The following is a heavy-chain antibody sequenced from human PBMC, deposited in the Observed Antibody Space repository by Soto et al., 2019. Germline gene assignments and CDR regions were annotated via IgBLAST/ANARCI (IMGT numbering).Heavy chain of an antibody. CDR3: ATDGAAGAVMGV. Sequence: EVQLVESGGGLVKPGGSWSLSGQPSGLIFSTSGMNGVPGAAGKRPEWVSSISSGGEYIDYADSVKGRLTISRDNANNILYLQLTSLGVEDTAVYYCATDGAAGAVMGVWGQGTTVTVSS. J-gene: IGHJ6*02. V-gene: IGHV3-21*06. D-gene: IGHD6-13*01. CDR2: ISSGGEYI. CDR1: GLIFSTSG.